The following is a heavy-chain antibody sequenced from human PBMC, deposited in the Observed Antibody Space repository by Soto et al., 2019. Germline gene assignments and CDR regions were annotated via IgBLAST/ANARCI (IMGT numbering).Heavy chain of an antibody. J-gene: IGHJ6*02. CDR3: ARDCSSTSCYAHYYYGMDV. CDR2: ISAYNGNT. V-gene: IGHV1-18*04. Sequence: GASVKVSCKASGYTFTSYGISWVRQAPGQGLEWMGWISAYNGNTNYAQKLQGRVTMTTDTSTSTAYMELGSLRSDDTAVYYCARDCSSTSCYAHYYYGMDVWGQGTTVTVSS. CDR1: GYTFTSYG. D-gene: IGHD2-2*01.